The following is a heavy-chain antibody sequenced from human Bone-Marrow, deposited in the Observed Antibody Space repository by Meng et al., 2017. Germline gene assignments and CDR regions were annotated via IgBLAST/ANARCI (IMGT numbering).Heavy chain of an antibody. V-gene: IGHV3-23*04. CDR3: AKEMAVLDY. CDR2: ISGSGGST. D-gene: IGHD5-24*01. Sequence: EVRVVGFGGGLGQPGGPLSLSCAACGFTFSSYAMSWVRQAPGKGLEWVSAISGSGGSTYYADSVKGRFTIARDNSKNTLYLQMNSLRAEDTAVYYCAKEMAVLDYWGQGTLVTVSS. J-gene: IGHJ4*02. CDR1: GFTFSSYA.